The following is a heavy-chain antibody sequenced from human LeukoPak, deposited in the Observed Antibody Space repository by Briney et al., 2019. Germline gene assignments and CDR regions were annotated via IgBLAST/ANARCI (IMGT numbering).Heavy chain of an antibody. Sequence: SVKVSCKASGGTFSSYAISWVRQAPGQGLEWMGRIIHILGIANYAQKFQGRVRITADKSTSTAYMELSSLRSEDTAVYYCARATHRLGYCSSTSCYTPYYFDYWGQGTLVTVSS. D-gene: IGHD2-2*02. CDR2: IIHILGIA. V-gene: IGHV1-69*04. CDR1: GGTFSSYA. CDR3: ARATHRLGYCSSTSCYTPYYFDY. J-gene: IGHJ4*02.